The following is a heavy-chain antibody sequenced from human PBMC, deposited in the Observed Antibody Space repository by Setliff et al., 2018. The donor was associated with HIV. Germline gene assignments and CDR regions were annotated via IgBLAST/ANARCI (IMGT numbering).Heavy chain of an antibody. D-gene: IGHD3-10*01. Sequence: SETLSLTCTVSGGSISSYYWSRIRQPPGKGLEWIGYIYTSGSINYNPSLKSRVTISVDTSKNQFSLKLSSVTAADTAVYYCARLSLSLVRGIINSGDRFFDYWGQGSLVTVSS. CDR1: GGSISSYY. CDR2: IYTSGSI. J-gene: IGHJ4*02. CDR3: ARLSLSLVRGIINSGDRFFDY. V-gene: IGHV4-4*09.